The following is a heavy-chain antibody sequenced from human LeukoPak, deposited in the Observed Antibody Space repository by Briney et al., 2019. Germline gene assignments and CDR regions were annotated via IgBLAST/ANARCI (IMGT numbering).Heavy chain of an antibody. CDR1: GSSFYTYW. Sequence: GESPQISCQGSGSSFYTYWIAWVRQLPGKGLEWMGIIYPDDSDTRYSPSFQGQVTISADKSIDTAYLQWRSLKASDTGMYYCVRQSLGEFKYWGQGTLVTVSS. J-gene: IGHJ4*02. CDR2: IYPDDSDT. D-gene: IGHD3-10*01. CDR3: VRQSLGEFKY. V-gene: IGHV5-51*01.